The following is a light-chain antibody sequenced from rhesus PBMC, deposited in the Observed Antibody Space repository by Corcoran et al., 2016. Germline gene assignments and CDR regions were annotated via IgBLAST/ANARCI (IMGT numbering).Light chain of an antibody. CDR1: QGISSW. J-gene: IGKJ1*01. CDR2: KAS. V-gene: IGKV1-22*01. CDR3: QQYSSRPPWT. Sequence: DIQMTQSPSSLSASVGDTVTITCRASQGISSWLAWYQQKPGKAPKLLIYKASSLQSGVPSRFSGSGSGKDFTLTISSLQSEDFATYYIQQYSSRPPWTFGQGTKVEIK.